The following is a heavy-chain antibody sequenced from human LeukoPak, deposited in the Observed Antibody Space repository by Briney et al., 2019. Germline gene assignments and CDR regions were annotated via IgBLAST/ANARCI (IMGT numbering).Heavy chain of an antibody. V-gene: IGHV1-8*03. J-gene: IGHJ4*02. D-gene: IGHD3-10*01. CDR2: MNPNSGNT. CDR1: GYTFTSYD. Sequence: ASVKVSCKASGYTFTSYDINWVRQATGQGLEWMGWMNPNSGNTGYAQKFQGRVTITRNTSISTAYMELSRLRSDDTAVYYCARAQYYGSGSYYHYWGQGTLVTVSS. CDR3: ARAQYYGSGSYYHY.